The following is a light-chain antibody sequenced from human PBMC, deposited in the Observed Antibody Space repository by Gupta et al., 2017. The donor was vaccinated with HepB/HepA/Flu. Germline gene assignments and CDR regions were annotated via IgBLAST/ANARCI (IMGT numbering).Light chain of an antibody. CDR2: AAY. CDR1: QSVNSRD. V-gene: IGKV3-20*01. CDR3: QLYSSSPPRYT. Sequence: EIVLMLPPRLLSLSPGERATLSCRVGQSVNSRDLAWYQQRRGQAPRVLIYAAYSRATGIPDRFSGSGSGTDFTLTISTLEPEDFAVYYCQLYSSSPPRYTFGQGTNLEI. J-gene: IGKJ2*01.